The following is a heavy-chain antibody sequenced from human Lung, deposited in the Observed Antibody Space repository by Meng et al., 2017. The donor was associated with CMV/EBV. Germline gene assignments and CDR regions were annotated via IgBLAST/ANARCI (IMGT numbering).Heavy chain of an antibody. CDR3: ARGLGLFGL. V-gene: IGHV4-34*01. CDR2: ISHSGSP. J-gene: IGHJ2*01. Sequence: LSLPSSLYGLPSRASPWLCLRHAPGSGLHWIGHISHSGSPHYNPSLKSPLTMSVDMAENQFSLRLTSVTAADTGVYYCARGLGLFGLWGRGALVTVSS. CDR1: GLPSRASP.